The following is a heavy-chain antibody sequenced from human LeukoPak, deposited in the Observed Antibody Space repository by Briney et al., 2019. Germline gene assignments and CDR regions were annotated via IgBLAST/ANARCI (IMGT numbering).Heavy chain of an antibody. Sequence: SQTLSLTCTVSGGSISSGSYYWSWIRQPAGKGLEWIGRIYTSGSTNYNPSLKSRVTISVETSKNQFSLKLSSVTAADTAVYYCARELFQWRADLGWFDPWGQGTLVTVSS. CDR2: IYTSGST. J-gene: IGHJ5*02. CDR3: ARELFQWRADLGWFDP. CDR1: GGSISSGSYY. V-gene: IGHV4-61*02. D-gene: IGHD6-19*01.